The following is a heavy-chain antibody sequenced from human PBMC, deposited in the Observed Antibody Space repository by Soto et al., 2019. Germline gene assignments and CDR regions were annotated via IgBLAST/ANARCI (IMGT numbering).Heavy chain of an antibody. Sequence: QVQLVQSGAEVKKPGSSVKVSCKASGGTFSSYAISWVRQAPGQGLEWMGGIIPIFGTANYAQKFQGRVTITADESTSTAYMELSSLRSEDTAVYYCARSAGSGNLPPIFNYYSYGMDVWGQGTTVTVSS. V-gene: IGHV1-69*01. CDR3: ARSAGSGNLPPIFNYYSYGMDV. CDR1: GGTFSSYA. CDR2: IIPIFGTA. D-gene: IGHD3-10*01. J-gene: IGHJ6*02.